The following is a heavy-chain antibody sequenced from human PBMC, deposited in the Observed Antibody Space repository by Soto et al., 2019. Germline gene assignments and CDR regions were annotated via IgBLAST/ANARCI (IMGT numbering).Heavy chain of an antibody. J-gene: IGHJ4*02. CDR2: IYNDGTYS. CDR3: TRGPRPISTGTGDY. V-gene: IGHV3-74*01. D-gene: IGHD3-10*01. CDR1: GFIFKMYW. Sequence: GGSLRLSCAASGFIFKMYWMHWVRQSPGKGLVWISRIYNDGTYSDYADSVRGRFTISRDNVNDTLYLQMNNLRAEDSGLYYCTRGPRPISTGTGDYWGQGTQVTVSS.